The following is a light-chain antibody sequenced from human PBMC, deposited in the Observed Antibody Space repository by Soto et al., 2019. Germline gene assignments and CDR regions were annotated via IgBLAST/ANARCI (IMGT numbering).Light chain of an antibody. V-gene: IGKV1-5*01. J-gene: IGKJ1*01. CDR3: QQYKDSMWT. CDR2: DVS. CDR1: QTVERW. Sequence: DIQMTQSPSTLSASVGDRVTITCRASQTVERWLAWYQQKPGKAPNLLISDVSSLESGVPSRFSGSGSATEFTLTIMGLQPDDFATYYCQQYKDSMWTFGQGTKVESK.